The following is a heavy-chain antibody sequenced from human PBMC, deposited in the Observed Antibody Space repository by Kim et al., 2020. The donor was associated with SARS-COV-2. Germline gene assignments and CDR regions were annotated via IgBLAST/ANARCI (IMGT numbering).Heavy chain of an antibody. CDR3: AAVWNWFDP. CDR2: IYTSGST. CDR1: GGSISSGSYY. J-gene: IGHJ5*02. D-gene: IGHD2-8*01. Sequence: SETLSLTCTVSGGSISSGSYYWSWIRQPAGKGLEWIGRIYTSGSTNYNPSLKSRVTISVDTSKNQFSLKLSSVTAADSAVYYCAAVWNWFDPWGQGTLVTVSS. V-gene: IGHV4-61*02.